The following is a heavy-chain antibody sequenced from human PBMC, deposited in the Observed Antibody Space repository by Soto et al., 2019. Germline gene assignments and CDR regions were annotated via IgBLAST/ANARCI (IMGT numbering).Heavy chain of an antibody. CDR1: GYTFTSYG. Sequence: ASGKVSCKASGYTFTSYGISWVRQAPGQGLEWMGWISAYNGNTNYAQKLQGRVTMTTDTSTSTAYMELRSLRSDHTAVYYCASVSCFISGCPPEHNLFYPWAQRSSVPVS. CDR2: ISAYNGNT. D-gene: IGHD6-25*01. J-gene: IGHJ5*02. CDR3: ASVSCFISGCPPEHNLFYP. V-gene: IGHV1-18*01.